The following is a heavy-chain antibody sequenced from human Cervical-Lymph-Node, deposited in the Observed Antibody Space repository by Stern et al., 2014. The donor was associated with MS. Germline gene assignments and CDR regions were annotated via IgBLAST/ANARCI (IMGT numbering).Heavy chain of an antibody. CDR3: ARGRRTYGGVIVELDP. J-gene: IGHJ5*02. Sequence: VQLVESGAEVKKPGSSVKVSCKVSGGTFSSYAVNWVRQAPGQGLEWMGGIVPIFGTVNYAQKLQGRGTFTADKSTMTAYMELRSLRSDDTAMYYCARGRRTYGGVIVELDPWGQGTPVTVSS. CDR2: IVPIFGTV. CDR1: GGTFSSYA. V-gene: IGHV1-69*06. D-gene: IGHD3-16*02.